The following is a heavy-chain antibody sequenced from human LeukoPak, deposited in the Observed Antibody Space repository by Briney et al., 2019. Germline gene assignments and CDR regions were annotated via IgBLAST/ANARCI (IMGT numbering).Heavy chain of an antibody. D-gene: IGHD3-3*01. V-gene: IGHV1-8*01. CDR2: MNPNSGNT. Sequence: ASVKVSCKASGYTFASYDINWVRQATGQGLKWVGWMNPNSGNTGYAQKFQGRVTMTRNTSISTAYMELSSLRSEDTAVYYCARSYDFWSGHIDYYYYYYMDVWGKGTTVTVSS. CDR1: GYTFASYD. CDR3: ARSYDFWSGHIDYYYYYYMDV. J-gene: IGHJ6*03.